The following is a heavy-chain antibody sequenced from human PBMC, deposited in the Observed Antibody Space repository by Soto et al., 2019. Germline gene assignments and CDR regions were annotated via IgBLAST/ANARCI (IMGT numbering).Heavy chain of an antibody. V-gene: IGHV3-23*01. CDR1: GFPFSRYA. Sequence: PGGSLRLSCAASGFPFSRYAMSWVRQAPGKGLEWVSTFSGPGGGTYYADSVKGLFTISRENSKKTLLLQMNSLGAEDTAVYYCAKYSNKYSSSLRGRYFDYWGQGIGVTVSS. CDR3: AKYSNKYSSSLRGRYFDY. CDR2: FSGPGGGT. J-gene: IGHJ4*02. D-gene: IGHD4-4*01.